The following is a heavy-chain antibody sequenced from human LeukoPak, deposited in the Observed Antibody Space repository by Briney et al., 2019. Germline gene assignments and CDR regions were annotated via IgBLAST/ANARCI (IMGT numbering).Heavy chain of an antibody. D-gene: IGHD6-6*01. CDR3: AKAGLAPRIQGYFDY. CDR1: GYTFTSYY. V-gene: IGHV1-46*01. J-gene: IGHJ4*02. CDR2: INPSGGST. Sequence: ASVTVSCKASGYTFTSYYMHWVRQAPGQGLEWMGIINPSGGSTNYAQKFQGRVTLTRDTSTSTVYMELSSLRSEDTAVYYCAKAGLAPRIQGYFDYWGQGTLATVSS.